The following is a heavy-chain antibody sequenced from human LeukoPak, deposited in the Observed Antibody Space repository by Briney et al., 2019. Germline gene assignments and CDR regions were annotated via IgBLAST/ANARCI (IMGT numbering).Heavy chain of an antibody. J-gene: IGHJ4*02. Sequence: GGSLRLPCAASGFTLSSYGMHWVRQAPGKGLEWVAVIWYDGSNKYYADSVKGRFTISRDNSKNTLYLQMNSLRAEDTAVYYCARDFLDYYGSGSLDYWGQGTLVTVSS. CDR1: GFTLSSYG. V-gene: IGHV3-33*01. D-gene: IGHD3-10*01. CDR2: IWYDGSNK. CDR3: ARDFLDYYGSGSLDY.